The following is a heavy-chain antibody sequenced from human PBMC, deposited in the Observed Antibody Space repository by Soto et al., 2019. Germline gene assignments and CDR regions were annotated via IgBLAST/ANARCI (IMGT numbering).Heavy chain of an antibody. V-gene: IGHV1-69*01. CDR2: IIPIFGTA. D-gene: IGHD2-15*01. CDR3: ASVRGYCSGGSCYFDY. Sequence: QVQLVQSGAEVKKPGSSVKVSCKASGGTFSSYAISWVRQAPGQGLEWMGGIIPIFGTANYAQTFQGRVTITADESTSTAYMELSSLRSEDTAVYDCASVRGYCSGGSCYFDYCGQGTLVTVSS. J-gene: IGHJ4*02. CDR1: GGTFSSYA.